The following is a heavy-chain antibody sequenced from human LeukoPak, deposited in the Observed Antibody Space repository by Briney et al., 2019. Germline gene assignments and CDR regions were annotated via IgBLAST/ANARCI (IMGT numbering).Heavy chain of an antibody. V-gene: IGHV3-53*01. CDR1: GFTVSNNY. Sequence: GGSLGLSCAASGFTVSNNYMGWVRQAPGKGLEWVSLIYGGGSTYYAVSVKGRFSISRDTSANTLLLQMNSLRAEDTALYYCARVSRFCNGAGCHYFASWGQGTLVTVSS. J-gene: IGHJ4*02. CDR3: ARVSRFCNGAGCHYFAS. D-gene: IGHD3-3*01. CDR2: IYGGGST.